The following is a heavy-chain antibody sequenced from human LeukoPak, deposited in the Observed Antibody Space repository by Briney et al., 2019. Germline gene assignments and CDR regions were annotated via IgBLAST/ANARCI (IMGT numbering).Heavy chain of an antibody. CDR3: ARGPPPDFDY. V-gene: IGHV4-4*07. CDR1: GGSITTYY. Sequence: SETLSLTCTVSGGSITTYYWSWIRQPAGKGLEWIGRIYSSGSTDYNPSLKSRVTMSIDTSKNQFSLKMGSVTAADTAMYYCARGPPPDFDYWGQGTLVTVSS. CDR2: IYSSGST. J-gene: IGHJ4*02.